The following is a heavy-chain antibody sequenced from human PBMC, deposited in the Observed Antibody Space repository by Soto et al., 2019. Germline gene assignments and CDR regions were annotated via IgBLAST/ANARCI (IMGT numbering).Heavy chain of an antibody. D-gene: IGHD5-18*01. CDR1: GGSISSYY. CDR2: IYYSGST. Sequence: SETLSLTCTVSGGSISSYYWSWIRQPPGKGLEWIGYIYYSGSTNYNPSLKSRVTISVDTSKNQFSLKLSSVTAADTAVYYCASFYGYGYDTYHFDSRARGTWVPVSS. V-gene: IGHV4-59*01. CDR3: ASFYGYGYDTYHFDS. J-gene: IGHJ4*02.